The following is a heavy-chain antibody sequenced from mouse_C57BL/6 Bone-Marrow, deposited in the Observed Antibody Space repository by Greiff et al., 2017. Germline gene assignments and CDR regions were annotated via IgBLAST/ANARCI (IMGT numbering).Heavy chain of an antibody. CDR1: GFTFSSYG. Sequence: EVKVVESGGDLVKPGGSLKLSCAASGFTFSSYGMSWVRQTPDKRLEWVATISSGGSYTYYPDSVKGRFTISTDNAKNTLYLQMRSLKSEDTAMYYCARRGDGTIDYWGQGTSVTVSS. J-gene: IGHJ4*01. CDR2: ISSGGSYT. CDR3: ARRGDGTIDY. V-gene: IGHV5-6*02.